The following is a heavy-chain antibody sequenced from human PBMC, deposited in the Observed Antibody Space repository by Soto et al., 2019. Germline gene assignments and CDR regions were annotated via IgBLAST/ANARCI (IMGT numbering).Heavy chain of an antibody. CDR3: ARGLECSGGSCYYDAFDI. V-gene: IGHV4-34*01. J-gene: IGHJ3*02. CDR2: INHSGST. CDR1: GGCFSGYY. D-gene: IGHD2-15*01. Sequence: SETLSLTCAVYGGCFSGYYWSWIRQPPGKGLEWIGEINHSGSTNYNPSLKSRVTISVDTSKNQFSLKLSSVTAADTAVYYCARGLECSGGSCYYDAFDIWGQGTMVTVSS.